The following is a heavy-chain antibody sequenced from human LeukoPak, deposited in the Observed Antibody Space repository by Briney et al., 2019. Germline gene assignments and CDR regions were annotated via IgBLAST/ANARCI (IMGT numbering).Heavy chain of an antibody. J-gene: IGHJ4*02. CDR1: GFTFSSYA. Sequence: PGGSLRLSCAASGFTFSSYAMSWVRQAPGKGLEWVSAISGSGGSTYYADSVKGRFTISRDNAKNSLYLQMNSLRAEDTAVYYCARVSLWFGELPVLWGQGTLVTVSS. CDR3: ARVSLWFGELPVL. D-gene: IGHD3-10*01. V-gene: IGHV3-23*01. CDR2: ISGSGGST.